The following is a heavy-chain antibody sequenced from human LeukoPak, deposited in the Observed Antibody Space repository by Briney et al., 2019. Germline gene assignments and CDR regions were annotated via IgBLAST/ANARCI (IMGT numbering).Heavy chain of an antibody. J-gene: IGHJ4*02. CDR1: GFTFSSYA. D-gene: IGHD2-15*01. Sequence: PGGSLRLSCAASGFTFSSYAMSWVRQAPGKGLEWVSAISGSGGSTYYADSVKGRFTISRDNSKNTLYLQMNSLRAEDTAVYYCARVVAATRFIDYWGQGTLVTVSS. CDR3: ARVVAATRFIDY. V-gene: IGHV3-23*01. CDR2: ISGSGGST.